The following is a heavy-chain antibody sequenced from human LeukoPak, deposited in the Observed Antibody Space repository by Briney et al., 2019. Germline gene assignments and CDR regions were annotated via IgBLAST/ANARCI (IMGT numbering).Heavy chain of an antibody. CDR2: ISSSSSYI. Sequence: GGSLRLSCAASGFTFSSYSMNWVRLAPGKGLEWVSSISSSSSYIYYADSVNGRFTISRDNAKNSLYLQMNSLRAEDTAVYYCARSPYYDYVWADYWGQGTLVTVSS. V-gene: IGHV3-21*01. D-gene: IGHD3-16*01. CDR3: ARSPYYDYVWADY. CDR1: GFTFSSYS. J-gene: IGHJ4*02.